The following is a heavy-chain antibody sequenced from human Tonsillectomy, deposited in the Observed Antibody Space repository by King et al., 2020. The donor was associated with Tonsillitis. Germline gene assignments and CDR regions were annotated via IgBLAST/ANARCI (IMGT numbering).Heavy chain of an antibody. D-gene: IGHD1-26*01. CDR2: IYNGGST. CDR3: ARGAAYYYYGMVV. Sequence: VQLVESGGGLVQPGGSLRLSCAASGFTVSNNYMSWVRQAPGKGLEWVSVIYNGGSTYYADPVKGRFTISRHNSKNTLYLQMNSLRAGDTGVYFCARGAAYYYYGMVVWGQGTTVTVSS. CDR1: GFTVSNNY. J-gene: IGHJ6*02. V-gene: IGHV3-53*04.